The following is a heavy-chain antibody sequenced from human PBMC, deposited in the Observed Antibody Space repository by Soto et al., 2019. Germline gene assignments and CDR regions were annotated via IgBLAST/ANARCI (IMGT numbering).Heavy chain of an antibody. Sequence: ASVKVSCKASGYTFTSYAMHWVRQAPGQRLEWMGWINAGNGNTKYSQKFQGRVTITRDTSASTAYMELSSLRSEDTAVYYCARDRLYSSSWPREGWFDPWGQGTLVTVSS. CDR3: ARDRLYSSSWPREGWFDP. CDR2: INAGNGNT. CDR1: GYTFTSYA. D-gene: IGHD6-13*01. V-gene: IGHV1-3*01. J-gene: IGHJ5*02.